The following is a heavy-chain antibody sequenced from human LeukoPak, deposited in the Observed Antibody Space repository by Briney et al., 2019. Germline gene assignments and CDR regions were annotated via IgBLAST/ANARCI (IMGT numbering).Heavy chain of an antibody. Sequence: PGGSLRLSCAASGFTLGTSTMSWVRQAPGKGLEWVSAISGSGGSTYYADSVKGRFTISRDNSKNTLYLQMNSLRAEDTAVYYCAKVAAVDNYYDSSGYPYYFDYWGQGTLVTVSS. V-gene: IGHV3-23*01. CDR3: AKVAAVDNYYDSSGYPYYFDY. J-gene: IGHJ4*02. CDR1: GFTLGTST. CDR2: ISGSGGST. D-gene: IGHD3-22*01.